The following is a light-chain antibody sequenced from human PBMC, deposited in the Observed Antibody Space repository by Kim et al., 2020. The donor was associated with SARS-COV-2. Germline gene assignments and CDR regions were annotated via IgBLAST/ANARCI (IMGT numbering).Light chain of an antibody. J-gene: IGLJ3*02. CDR2: TNN. V-gene: IGLV1-40*01. CDR1: SYNIGAGYV. Sequence: QRLTISCLVASYNIGAGYVVHCYQQLPVTAPKRLIYTNNYRPSGVPDRFFGSKSGTSASLAITGLQAEDEADYFCHSFDSSLSGCVFGGGSKLTVL. CDR3: HSFDSSLSGCV.